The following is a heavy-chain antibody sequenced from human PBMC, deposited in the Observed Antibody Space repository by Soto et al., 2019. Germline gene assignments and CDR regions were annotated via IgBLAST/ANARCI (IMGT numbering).Heavy chain of an antibody. V-gene: IGHV1-69*02. J-gene: IGHJ6*02. CDR2: IIPILGIA. Sequence: QVQLVQSGAEVKKPGSSVKVSCKASGGTFSSYTISWVRQAPGQGLEWMGRIIPILGIANYAQKFQGRVTITADKSTSTVYMEMSSPRSEDTAVYYCAIIMSSGYDYGMDVWGQGTTVTVSS. D-gene: IGHD3-10*01. CDR3: AIIMSSGYDYGMDV. CDR1: GGTFSSYT.